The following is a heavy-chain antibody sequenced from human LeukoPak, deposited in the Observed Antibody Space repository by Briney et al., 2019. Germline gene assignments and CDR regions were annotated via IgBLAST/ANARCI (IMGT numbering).Heavy chain of an antibody. CDR1: GFTFSDYY. J-gene: IGHJ4*02. D-gene: IGHD1-26*01. CDR2: ISSSGSTI. CDR3: ARDRVGRLPVFDY. V-gene: IGHV3-11*01. Sequence: GGALRLSCAASGFTFSDYYMSWIRQAPGEGVEGGSYISSSGSTIYYADSVKGRFTISRDNAKNSLYLQMNSLRAEDTAVYYCARDRVGRLPVFDYWGQGTLVTVSS.